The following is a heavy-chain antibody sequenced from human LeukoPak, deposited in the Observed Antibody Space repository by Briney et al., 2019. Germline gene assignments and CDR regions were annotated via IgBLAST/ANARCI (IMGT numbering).Heavy chain of an antibody. D-gene: IGHD1-26*01. CDR1: GFTFRNHW. V-gene: IGHV3-74*01. J-gene: IGHJ5*01. CDR3: VRDWDHFDFDS. CDR2: IKGDGTHT. Sequence: GGSLRLSCAASGFTFRNHWMHWVRHAPGKGLVWVSRIKGDGTHTIYADSVKGRFSISRDNAKSTLYLQMRSLRADDTAVYYCVRDWDHFDFDSWGQGTLVTVSS.